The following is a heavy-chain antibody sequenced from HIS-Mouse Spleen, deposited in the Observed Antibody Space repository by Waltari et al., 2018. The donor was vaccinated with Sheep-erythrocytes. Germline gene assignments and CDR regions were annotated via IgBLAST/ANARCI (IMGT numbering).Heavy chain of an antibody. CDR2: ISGSGVST. Sequence: EVQLLESGGGLVQPGGSLRLSCAASGFTFSSYAMSWVRQAPGKGLEWVSAISGSGVSTYYADSVKGRFTISRDKSNNPLYLQMNSLRAEDTAVYYCAKDLVVITRGAFDIWGQGTMVTVSS. CDR1: GFTFSSYA. CDR3: AKDLVVITRGAFDI. V-gene: IGHV3-23*01. J-gene: IGHJ3*02. D-gene: IGHD3-22*01.